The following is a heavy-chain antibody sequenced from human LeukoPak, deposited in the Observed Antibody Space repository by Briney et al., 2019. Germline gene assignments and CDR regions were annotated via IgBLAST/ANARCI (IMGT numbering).Heavy chain of an antibody. CDR3: ARDQGGYYSSSWVFDY. CDR1: GYTFTGYY. CDR2: INPNSGGT. J-gene: IGHJ4*02. D-gene: IGHD6-13*01. V-gene: IGHV1-2*02. Sequence: ASVKVSCKASGYTFTGYYMHWVRQAPGQGLEWMGWINPNSGGTNFAQNFQGRVTMTRDTSISTAYMELSRLRSDDTAVYYCARDQGGYYSSSWVFDYWGQGTLVTVSS.